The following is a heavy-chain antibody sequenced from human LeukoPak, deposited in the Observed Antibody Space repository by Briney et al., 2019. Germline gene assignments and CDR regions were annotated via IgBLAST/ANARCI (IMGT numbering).Heavy chain of an antibody. CDR3: ARDLNWAFDY. D-gene: IGHD7-27*01. CDR2: IGSSGDII. J-gene: IGHJ4*02. Sequence: GGSLRLSCAASGFTFSSYEMNWVRQAPGKGLEWLSYIGSSGDIIYYADSVKGRFTISRDNAENPLYLQMNSLRDEDTAVYYCARDLNWAFDYWGQGTLVTVSS. CDR1: GFTFSSYE. V-gene: IGHV3-48*03.